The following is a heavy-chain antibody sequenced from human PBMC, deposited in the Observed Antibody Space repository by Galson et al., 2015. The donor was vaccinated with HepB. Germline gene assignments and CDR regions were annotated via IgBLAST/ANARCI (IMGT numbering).Heavy chain of an antibody. V-gene: IGHV3-64D*06. Sequence: SLRLSCAASGFTFSNYAMHWVRQAPGKGLEYVSGITTDGGRIFYKDSVKDRFTISRDNSMEMLFLQMTSLRPDDTAVYFCVKERRLVVAPDRDDYYGMDAWGQGTTVTVSS. D-gene: IGHD2-15*01. CDR2: ITTDGGRI. CDR3: VKERRLVVAPDRDDYYGMDA. CDR1: GFTFSNYA. J-gene: IGHJ6*02.